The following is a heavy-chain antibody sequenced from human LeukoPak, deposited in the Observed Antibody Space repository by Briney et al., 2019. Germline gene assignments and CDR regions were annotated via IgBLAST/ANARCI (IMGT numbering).Heavy chain of an antibody. D-gene: IGHD3-10*01. J-gene: IGHJ4*02. V-gene: IGHV3-23*01. CDR3: ARTRGSHPSPFDS. CDR1: GFTFSSYG. CDR2: ISGSAVST. Sequence: GGSLRLSCAASGFTFSSYGMSWVRQAPGKGLEWVSAISGSAVSTYYADSVRGRFTISRDNSRNMVYLQMSSLRAEDTAVYYCARTRGSHPSPFDSWGQGTLVTVSS.